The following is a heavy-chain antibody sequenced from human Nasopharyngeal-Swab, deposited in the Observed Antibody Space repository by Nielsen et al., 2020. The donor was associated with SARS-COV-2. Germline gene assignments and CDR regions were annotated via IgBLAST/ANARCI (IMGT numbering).Heavy chain of an antibody. V-gene: IGHV3-30*04. CDR2: ISYDGSNK. Sequence: GGSLRLSCAASGFTFSSYAMHWVRQAPGKGLEWVAVISYDGSNKYYADSVKGRFTISRDNSKNTLYLQMNSLRAEDTAVYYCAKEDGAARPCDYWGQGTLVTVSS. J-gene: IGHJ4*02. CDR3: AKEDGAARPCDY. D-gene: IGHD6-6*01. CDR1: GFTFSSYA.